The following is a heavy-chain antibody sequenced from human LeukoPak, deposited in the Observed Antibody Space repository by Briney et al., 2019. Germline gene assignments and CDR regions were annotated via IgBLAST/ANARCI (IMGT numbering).Heavy chain of an antibody. V-gene: IGHV1-69*06. CDR1: GVTFNSYA. CDR3: ARHSGYHSTMYLDY. D-gene: IGHD3-22*01. CDR2: ITAIFRTT. J-gene: IGHJ4*02. Sequence: GASVKVSCKTSGVTFNSYAISWVRQAPGQGLEWMGGITAIFRTTNYAQKFQGRVTITADKSMSTVYMELSSLRSEDTAVYYCARHSGYHSTMYLDYWGQGTLVTVSS.